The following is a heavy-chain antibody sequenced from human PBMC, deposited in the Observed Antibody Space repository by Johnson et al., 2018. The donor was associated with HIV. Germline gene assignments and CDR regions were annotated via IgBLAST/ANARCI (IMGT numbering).Heavy chain of an antibody. CDR3: ARGGSDVFDI. CDR2: IYSGDTT. CDR1: GFTFSSYW. D-gene: IGHD3-16*01. Sequence: VQLVESGGGLVQPGGSLTLSCAASGFTFSSYWMHWVRQVAGKGLLWVALIYSGDTTKYADSVKGRFIISRDNSKNTLYLQMNSLRADDTAVYYCARGGSDVFDIWGRGTMVTVSS. V-gene: IGHV3-74*03. J-gene: IGHJ3*02.